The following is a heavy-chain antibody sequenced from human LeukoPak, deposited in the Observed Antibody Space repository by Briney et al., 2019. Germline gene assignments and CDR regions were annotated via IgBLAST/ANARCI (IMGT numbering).Heavy chain of an antibody. D-gene: IGHD5-24*01. J-gene: IGHJ4*02. Sequence: SETLSLTCAVYGGSFSGYYWSWIRQSPGKGLEWIGEINHSGSTNYNPSLKSRVTISVDTSKNQFSLKLSSVTAADTAVYYCARGKAGTVEMATTTIEYFDYWGQGTLVTVSS. CDR2: INHSGST. CDR3: ARGKAGTVEMATTTIEYFDY. CDR1: GGSFSGYY. V-gene: IGHV4-34*01.